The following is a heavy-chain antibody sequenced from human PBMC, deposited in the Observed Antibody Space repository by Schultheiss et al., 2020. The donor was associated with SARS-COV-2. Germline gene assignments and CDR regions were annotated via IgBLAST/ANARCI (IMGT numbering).Heavy chain of an antibody. CDR2: IKQDGSEK. V-gene: IGHV3-7*01. Sequence: GGSLRLSCAASGFTFSSYAMHWVRQAPGKGLEWVANIKQDGSEKYYVDSVKGRFTISRDNSKNTLYLQMNSLRAEDTAVYYCTRRKIRYYGMDVWGQGTTVTVSS. J-gene: IGHJ6*02. CDR1: GFTFSSYA. D-gene: IGHD1-14*01. CDR3: TRRKIRYYGMDV.